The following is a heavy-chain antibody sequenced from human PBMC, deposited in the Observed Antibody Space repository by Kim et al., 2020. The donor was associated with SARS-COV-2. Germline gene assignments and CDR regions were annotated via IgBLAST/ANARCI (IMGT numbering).Heavy chain of an antibody. Sequence: SETLSLTCTVSSGSISSYYWSWIRQPPGKGLEWIGYIYYSVSTNYTPSLKSRVTISVDTSKNQFSLKLSSVNAADTAVYYCARGATGSGYYTYSNYYYYYGMVGWGQGSTGTVSS. V-gene: IGHV4-59*01. D-gene: IGHD3-3*01. CDR3: ARGATGSGYYTYSNYYYYYGMVG. CDR1: SGSISSYY. J-gene: IGHJ6*02. CDR2: IYYSVST.